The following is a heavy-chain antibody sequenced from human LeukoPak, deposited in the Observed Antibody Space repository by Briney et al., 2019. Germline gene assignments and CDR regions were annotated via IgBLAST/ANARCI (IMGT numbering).Heavy chain of an antibody. Sequence: PSETLSLTCTVSGGSISDYYWSWIRQPPGKGLEWIGYTYYSGSTNYNPSLKSRVTISVDTSKNQFSLKLSSVTAADTALYYCARQLYGSGSYYLDYWGQGTLVTVSS. CDR2: TYYSGST. CDR1: GGSISDYY. V-gene: IGHV4-59*08. J-gene: IGHJ4*02. D-gene: IGHD3-10*01. CDR3: ARQLYGSGSYYLDY.